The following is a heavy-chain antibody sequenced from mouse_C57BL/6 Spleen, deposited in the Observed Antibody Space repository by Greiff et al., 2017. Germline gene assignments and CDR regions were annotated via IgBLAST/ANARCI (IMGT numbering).Heavy chain of an antibody. CDR1: GYTFTDYE. CDR3: TRYFYYYGSSYLFAY. V-gene: IGHV1-15*01. D-gene: IGHD1-1*01. Sequence: QVQLKESGAELVRPGASVTLSCKASGYTFTDYEMHWVKQTPVHGLEWIGAIDPETGGTAYNQKFTGKAILTAAKSSSTAYMELRSLTSEDSAVYYCTRYFYYYGSSYLFAYWGQGTLVTVSA. J-gene: IGHJ3*01. CDR2: IDPETGGT.